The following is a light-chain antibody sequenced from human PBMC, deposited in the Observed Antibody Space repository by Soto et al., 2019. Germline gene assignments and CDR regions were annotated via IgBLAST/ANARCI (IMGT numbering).Light chain of an antibody. CDR3: SSYSSSSTHVL. CDR2: EVT. J-gene: IGLJ3*02. V-gene: IGLV2-14*01. CDR1: ISDVGGYNY. Sequence: QSVLTQPASVSGSPGQSITFSCTGTISDVGGYNYVSWYQQHPGKAPKLIIYEVTDRPSGISNRFSGSKSGNTASLTISGLQAEDEAEYYCSSYSSSSTHVLFGGGTELTVL.